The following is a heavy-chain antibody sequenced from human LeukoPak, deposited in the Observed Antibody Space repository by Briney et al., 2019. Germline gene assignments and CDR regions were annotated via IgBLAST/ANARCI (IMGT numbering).Heavy chain of an antibody. CDR2: IYTSGST. J-gene: IGHJ4*02. CDR1: GGSISSGGYS. V-gene: IGHV4-61*02. CDR3: ARGGVVVAAPAGY. Sequence: SQTLSLTCAVSGGSISSGGYSWSWIRQPAGKGLEWIGRIYTSGSTNYNPSLKSRVTISVDTSKNQFSLKLSSVTAADTAVYYCARGGVVVAAPAGYWGQGTLVTVSS. D-gene: IGHD2-15*01.